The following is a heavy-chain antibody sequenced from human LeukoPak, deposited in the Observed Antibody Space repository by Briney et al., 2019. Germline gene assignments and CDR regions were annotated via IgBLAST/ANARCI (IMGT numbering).Heavy chain of an antibody. V-gene: IGHV4-31*03. CDR1: GGSISSGGYY. D-gene: IGHD2-15*01. J-gene: IGHJ6*02. CDR2: IYYSGST. CDR3: ARDKVAATGYYYYGMDV. Sequence: SQTLSLTCTVSGGSISSGGYYWSWIRQHPGKGLEWIGYIYYSGSTYYNPSLKSRVTKSVDTSKNQFSLKLSSVTAADTAVYYCARDKVAATGYYYYGMDVWGQGTTVTVSS.